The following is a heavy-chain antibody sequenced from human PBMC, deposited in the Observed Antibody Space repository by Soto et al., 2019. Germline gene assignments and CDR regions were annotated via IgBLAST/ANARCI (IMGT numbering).Heavy chain of an antibody. J-gene: IGHJ4*02. CDR1: GYTFTGYY. Sequence: SVKVSCKASGYTFTGYYMHWVRQAPGQGLEWMGWINPNSGGTNYAQKFQGWVTMTRDTSISTAYMELSRLRSDDTAVYYCARDGEDDFWSGYYPIWGQGTMVTVSA. CDR2: INPNSGGT. V-gene: IGHV1-2*04. D-gene: IGHD3-3*01. CDR3: ARDGEDDFWSGYYPI.